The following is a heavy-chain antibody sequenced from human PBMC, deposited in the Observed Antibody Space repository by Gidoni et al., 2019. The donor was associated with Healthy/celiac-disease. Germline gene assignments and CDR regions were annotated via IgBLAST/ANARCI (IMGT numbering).Heavy chain of an antibody. V-gene: IGHV4-39*01. J-gene: IGHJ4*02. CDR3: ARLPHGDYVSY. CDR1: GGSISSSSYY. CDR2: IYYRGST. D-gene: IGHD4-17*01. Sequence: QLQLQESGPGLVKPSETLSLTCTVAGGSISSSSYYWGWIRQPPGKGREWIGSIYYRGSTYYNPSLKSRVTISVDTSKNQFSLKLSSVTAADTAVYYCARLPHGDYVSYWGQGTLVTVSS.